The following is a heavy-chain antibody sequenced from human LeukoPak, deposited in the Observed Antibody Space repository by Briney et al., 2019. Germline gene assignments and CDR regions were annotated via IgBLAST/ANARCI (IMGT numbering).Heavy chain of an antibody. V-gene: IGHV3-30-3*01. Sequence: GGSLRLSCAASGFTFSSYAMHWVRQAPGKGLEWVAVISYDGSNKYYADSVKGRFTISRDNSKNTLYLQMNSLRAEDTAVYYCVRDDDSSLPLDYWGQGTLVTVSS. D-gene: IGHD6-6*01. CDR2: ISYDGSNK. J-gene: IGHJ4*02. CDR3: VRDDDSSLPLDY. CDR1: GFTFSSYA.